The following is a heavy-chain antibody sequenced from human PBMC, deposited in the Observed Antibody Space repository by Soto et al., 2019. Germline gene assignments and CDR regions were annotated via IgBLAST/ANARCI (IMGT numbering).Heavy chain of an antibody. CDR1: GGSISSGDYY. V-gene: IGHV4-30-4*01. Sequence: SETLSLTCTVSGGSISSGDYYWSWIRHPPGKGLEWIGYIYYSGSTYYNPSLKSRVTISVDTSKNQFSLKLSSVTAADTAVYYCARVRGAAAGPYYYYGMDVWGQGTTVTVSS. J-gene: IGHJ6*02. D-gene: IGHD6-13*01. CDR3: ARVRGAAAGPYYYYGMDV. CDR2: IYYSGST.